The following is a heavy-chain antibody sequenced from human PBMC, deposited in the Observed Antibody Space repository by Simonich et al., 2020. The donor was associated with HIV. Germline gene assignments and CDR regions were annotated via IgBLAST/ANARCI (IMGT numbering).Heavy chain of an antibody. CDR3: ARSLRYCSGDSCTYNWLDP. CDR2: ITPVCDKS. D-gene: IGHD2-15*01. V-gene: IGHV1-69*13. J-gene: IGHJ5*02. Sequence: QVQLVQSGAEVKKPGSSVKVSCKASGGTFSSYAVSWVRQAPGQGLEWMGGITPVCDKSNTARKFQGRVTITADETTSTAYMELSSLRSEDTAVYYCARSLRYCSGDSCTYNWLDPWGQGTLVTVSS. CDR1: GGTFSSYA.